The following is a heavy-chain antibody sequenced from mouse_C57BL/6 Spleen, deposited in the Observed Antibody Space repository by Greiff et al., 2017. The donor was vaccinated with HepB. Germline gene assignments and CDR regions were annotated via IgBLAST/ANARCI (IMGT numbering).Heavy chain of an antibody. J-gene: IGHJ2*01. CDR2: IYPGSGNT. Sequence: VQLQQSGPELVKPGASVKISCKASGYSFTSYYIHWVKQRPGQGLEWIGWIYPGSGNTKYNEKFKGKATLTADTSSSTAYMQLSSLTSEDSAVYYCARSDPLYGNPFDYWGQGTTLTVSS. CDR1: GYSFTSYY. D-gene: IGHD2-1*01. V-gene: IGHV1-66*01. CDR3: ARSDPLYGNPFDY.